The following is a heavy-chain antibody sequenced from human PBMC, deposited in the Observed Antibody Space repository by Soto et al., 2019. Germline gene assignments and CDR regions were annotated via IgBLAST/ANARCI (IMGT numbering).Heavy chain of an antibody. V-gene: IGHV3-9*01. CDR3: AKASRGYRSSWTDH. CDR2: ISWNSGSI. J-gene: IGHJ4*02. D-gene: IGHD6-13*01. Sequence: EVQRVESGGGLVQPGRSLRLSCAGSGFTFDDYAMHWVREAPGKGLEWVSGISWNSGSIGYADSVKGRFTISRDNAKNPLYLQMNSLRAEDTALYSCAKASRGYRSSWTDHWGQGTLVTVSS. CDR1: GFTFDDYA.